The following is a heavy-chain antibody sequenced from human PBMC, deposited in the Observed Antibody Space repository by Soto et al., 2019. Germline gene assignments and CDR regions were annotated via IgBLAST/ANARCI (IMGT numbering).Heavy chain of an antibody. CDR1: GFTFSSYA. V-gene: IGHV3-23*01. D-gene: IGHD3-22*01. CDR2: ISGSGGST. J-gene: IGHJ4*02. Sequence: GGSLRLSCTASGFTFSSYAMSWVRQAPGKGLEWVSSISGSGGSTYYADSVKGRFTISRDNSKNTLYLQMNSLRAEDTAVYYCAKARYYDSTGYLYYFDYWGQGTLVTVSS. CDR3: AKARYYDSTGYLYYFDY.